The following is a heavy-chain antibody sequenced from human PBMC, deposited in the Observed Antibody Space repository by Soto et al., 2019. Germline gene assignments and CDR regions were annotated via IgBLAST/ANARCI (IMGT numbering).Heavy chain of an antibody. J-gene: IGHJ3*02. CDR3: AREIFGVMVRGVITPDI. CDR2: IWYDGSNK. D-gene: IGHD3-10*01. V-gene: IGHV3-33*01. CDR1: GFTFSSYG. Sequence: QVQLVESGGGVVQPGRSLRLSCAASGFTFSSYGMHWVRQAPGKGLEWVAVIWYDGSNKYYADSVKGRFTISRDNSKNTLYLQMNSLRAEDTAVYYCAREIFGVMVRGVITPDIWGQGTMVTVSS.